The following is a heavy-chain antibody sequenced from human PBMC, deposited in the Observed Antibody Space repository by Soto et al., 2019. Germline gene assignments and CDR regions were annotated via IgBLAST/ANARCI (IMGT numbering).Heavy chain of an antibody. D-gene: IGHD3-10*01. J-gene: IGHJ4*02. CDR1: GYPFSNYD. Sequence: QVQLVQSGAELKKPGASVKVSCKASGYPFSNYDMNWVRQATGQGPEWIGWVNPNNGDTGYAQKFQGRVTLTTDSSTTTAYMELTSLRSEDTAIYYCAKVSRKGSAIDFDYWGQGTLITVSS. V-gene: IGHV1-8*01. CDR3: AKVSRKGSAIDFDY. CDR2: VNPNNGDT.